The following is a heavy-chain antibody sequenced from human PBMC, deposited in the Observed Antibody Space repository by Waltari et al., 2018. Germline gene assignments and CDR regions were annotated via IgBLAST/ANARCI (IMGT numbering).Heavy chain of an antibody. CDR2: NYYSGRT. Sequence: QVQLQESGPGLVKPSETLSLTCTVSGGSISSYYWSWIRQPPGKGLEWIGYNYYSGRTNYNPSLKRRVTISVDTSKNQFSLKRSSVTAADTAVYYCARGVGYSSSWPYWGQGTLVTVSS. J-gene: IGHJ4*02. CDR1: GGSISSYY. CDR3: ARGVGYSSSWPY. V-gene: IGHV4-59*01. D-gene: IGHD6-13*01.